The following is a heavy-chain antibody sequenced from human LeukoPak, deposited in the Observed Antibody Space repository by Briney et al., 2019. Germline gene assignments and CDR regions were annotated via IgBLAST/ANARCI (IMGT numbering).Heavy chain of an antibody. D-gene: IGHD3-10*01. Sequence: PGGSLSLSWAASGFTFSSYGMHWVRQAPGKGLEWVAVISYDGSNKYYADSVKGRFTISRDNSKNTLYLQMNSLRAEDTAVYYCAKDLTSPLLWFGETIGMDVWGQGTTVTVSS. CDR1: GFTFSSYG. V-gene: IGHV3-30*18. CDR3: AKDLTSPLLWFGETIGMDV. CDR2: ISYDGSNK. J-gene: IGHJ6*02.